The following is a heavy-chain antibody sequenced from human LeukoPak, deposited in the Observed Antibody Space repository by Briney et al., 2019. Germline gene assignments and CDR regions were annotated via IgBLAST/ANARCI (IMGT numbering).Heavy chain of an antibody. D-gene: IGHD6-13*01. J-gene: IGHJ4*02. CDR2: ISYDGSNK. CDR1: GFTFSSYA. Sequence: GGSLRLSCAASGFTFSSYAMHWVRQAPGKGLEWVAVISYDGSNKYYADSVKGRFTISRDNSKNTLYLQMNSLRAEDTAAYYCARGRIAAAGKIDYWGQGTLVTVSS. V-gene: IGHV3-30-3*01. CDR3: ARGRIAAAGKIDY.